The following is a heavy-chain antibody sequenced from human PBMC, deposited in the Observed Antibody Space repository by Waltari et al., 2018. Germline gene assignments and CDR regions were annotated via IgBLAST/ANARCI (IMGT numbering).Heavy chain of an antibody. J-gene: IGHJ3*01. CDR3: ARHVSGPTRAAFDV. D-gene: IGHD6-19*01. V-gene: IGHV3-53*01. Sequence: EVQLVESGGGLIQPGGSLRLSCGGSGFTVNSNDMSWVRQVPGKGLEWVSNIPLGTNANYAESVRGRFTISRDNSKDTLYLQMNSLRVEDTAVHFCARHVSGPTRAAFDVWGQGTMVTVSP. CDR1: GFTVNSND. CDR2: IPLGTNA.